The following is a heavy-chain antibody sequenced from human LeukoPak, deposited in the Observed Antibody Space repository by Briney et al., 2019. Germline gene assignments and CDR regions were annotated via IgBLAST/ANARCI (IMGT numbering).Heavy chain of an antibody. CDR2: ISGSGGST. Sequence: GGSLRLSCTASGFICSDYAMSWVRQAPGKGLEWVSAISGSGGSTYYADSVKGRFTISRDNSKNTLYLQMNSLGAEDTAVYYCAKPLYSSGWYFDYWGQGTLVTVSS. V-gene: IGHV3-23*01. D-gene: IGHD6-19*01. CDR1: GFICSDYA. J-gene: IGHJ4*02. CDR3: AKPLYSSGWYFDY.